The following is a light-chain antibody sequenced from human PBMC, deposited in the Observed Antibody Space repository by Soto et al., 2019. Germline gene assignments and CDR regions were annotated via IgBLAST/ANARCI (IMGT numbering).Light chain of an antibody. CDR2: GAS. V-gene: IGKV3-15*01. Sequence: EIVMTQPPATLSVSPGERSTLSCRASQSITRNLAWYQQSPGQAPRLLIYGASTRATGIPARFSGNGSGTEFTLTINSLQSEDFAVYYCQQYNNWPMWTFGQGTKVE. CDR1: QSITRN. J-gene: IGKJ1*01. CDR3: QQYNNWPMWT.